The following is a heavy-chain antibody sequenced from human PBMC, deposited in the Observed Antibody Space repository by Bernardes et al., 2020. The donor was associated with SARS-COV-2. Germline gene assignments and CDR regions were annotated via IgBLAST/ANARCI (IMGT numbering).Heavy chain of an antibody. CDR1: AFTVSSTY. CDR3: AREYNNYFDY. V-gene: IGHV3-53*01. D-gene: IGHD1-20*01. J-gene: IGHJ4*02. Sequence: GGSLRLSCTASAFTVSSTYMRWVRQAPGKGLEWVSVLYPGGTTFYSDSVKGRFTISRDNSKNTLFLQMNSLRAEDTAVYYCAREYNNYFDYWGQGTLVTVSS. CDR2: LYPGGTT.